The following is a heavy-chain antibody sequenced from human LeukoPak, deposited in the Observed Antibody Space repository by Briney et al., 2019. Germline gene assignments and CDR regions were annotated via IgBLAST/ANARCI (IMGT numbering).Heavy chain of an antibody. D-gene: IGHD2-2*01. V-gene: IGHV4-30-4*08. J-gene: IGHJ4*02. CDR1: GVSISSVDYY. CDR2: IYYSGST. CDR3: AVRYCSTSSCYPYFDY. Sequence: PSETLSLTCTVSGVSISSVDYYWRWSRQPPGKGLEWIVYIYYSGSTYYSPSLKGRLTISVDTSKNHFSLKLSSVTAAYTAVYYCAVRYCSTSSCYPYFDYWGQGTLVTVSS.